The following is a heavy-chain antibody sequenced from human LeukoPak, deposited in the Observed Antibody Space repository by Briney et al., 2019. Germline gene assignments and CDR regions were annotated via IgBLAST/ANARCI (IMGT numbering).Heavy chain of an antibody. CDR3: ARDRNTMVRGVRQALDQRAFDI. V-gene: IGHV4-39*07. J-gene: IGHJ3*02. D-gene: IGHD3-10*01. Sequence: SETLSLTCTVSGGSISSSSYYWGWIRQPPGKGLEWIGSIYYSGSTYYNPSLKSRVTISVDTSKNQFSLKLSSVTAADTAVYYCARDRNTMVRGVRQALDQRAFDIWGQGTMVTVSS. CDR2: IYYSGST. CDR1: GGSISSSSYY.